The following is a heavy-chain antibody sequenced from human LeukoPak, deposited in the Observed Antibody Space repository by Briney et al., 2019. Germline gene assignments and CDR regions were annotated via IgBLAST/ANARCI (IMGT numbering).Heavy chain of an antibody. CDR1: GGSISSGSYY. D-gene: IGHD2-15*01. Sequence: YPSQTLSLTCTVSGGSISSGSYYWSWIRQPAGKGLEWIGRIYTSGSTNYNPSLKSRVTISVDTSKNQFSLKLSSVTAADTAVYYCARSVVAATWWFDPWGQGTLVTVSS. V-gene: IGHV4-61*02. J-gene: IGHJ5*02. CDR3: ARSVVAATWWFDP. CDR2: IYTSGST.